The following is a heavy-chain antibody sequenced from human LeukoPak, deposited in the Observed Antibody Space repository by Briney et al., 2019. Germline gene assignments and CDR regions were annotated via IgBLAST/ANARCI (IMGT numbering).Heavy chain of an antibody. V-gene: IGHV3-48*03. CDR1: GFTFSSYE. D-gene: IGHD3-3*01. Sequence: GGSLRLSCAASGFTFSSYEMNWVRQAPGKGLEWVSYISSSGSTIYYADSVKGRFTISRDNAKNSLYLQMNSLRAEDTAVYYCARSYYDFWSGWDYWGQGTLVTVSS. CDR2: ISSSGSTI. J-gene: IGHJ4*02. CDR3: ARSYYDFWSGWDY.